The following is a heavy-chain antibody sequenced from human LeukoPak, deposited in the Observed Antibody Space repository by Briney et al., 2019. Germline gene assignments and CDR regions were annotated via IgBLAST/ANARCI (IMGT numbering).Heavy chain of an antibody. D-gene: IGHD1-1*01. CDR1: GFTFSSYE. CDR2: ISSGGST. Sequence: GGSLRLSCAASGFTFSSYEMNWVRQAPGKGLEWVSYISSGGSTYYADSVKGRFTISRDNSKNTLYLQMNSLRAEDTAVYYCAKLWSTSRGAFDIWGQGTMVTVSS. J-gene: IGHJ3*02. CDR3: AKLWSTSRGAFDI. V-gene: IGHV3-23*01.